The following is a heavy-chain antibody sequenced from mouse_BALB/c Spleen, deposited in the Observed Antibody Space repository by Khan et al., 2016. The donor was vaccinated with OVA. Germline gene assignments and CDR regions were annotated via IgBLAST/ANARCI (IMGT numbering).Heavy chain of an antibody. V-gene: IGHV3-2*02. J-gene: IGHJ3*01. CDR2: TNYSGNT. Sequence: EVKLEESGPGLVKPSQSLSLTCTVTGYSITSEYAWNWIRQFPGNKLEWMGYTNYSGNTRFKPSLKSRTSITRKTSKNQFFLHLNSVTTADTATYFCARKDYYDYDPFPYWGQGTLVTVSA. CDR3: ARKDYYDYDPFPY. CDR1: GYSITSEYA. D-gene: IGHD2-4*01.